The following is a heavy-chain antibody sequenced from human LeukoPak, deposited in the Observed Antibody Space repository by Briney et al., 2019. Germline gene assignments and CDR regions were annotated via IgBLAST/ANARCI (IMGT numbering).Heavy chain of an antibody. D-gene: IGHD3-10*01. Sequence: ASVKVSCKVSGYTLTELSMHWVRQAPGKGLEWMGGFDPEDGETIYAQKFQGRVTMTEDTSTDTAYMELSSLRSEDTAVYYCASGSGSGSYYTDPTYNWFDPWGQGTLVTVSS. CDR1: GYTLTELS. CDR3: ASGSGSGSYYTDPTYNWFDP. CDR2: FDPEDGET. V-gene: IGHV1-24*01. J-gene: IGHJ5*02.